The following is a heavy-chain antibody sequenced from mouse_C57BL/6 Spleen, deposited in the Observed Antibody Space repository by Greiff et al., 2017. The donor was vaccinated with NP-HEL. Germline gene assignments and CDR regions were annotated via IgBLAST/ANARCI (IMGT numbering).Heavy chain of an antibody. CDR2: IYPGNSDT. D-gene: IGHD1-1*01. Sequence: EVQLQQSGTVLARPGASVKMSCKTSGYTFTSYWMHWVKQRPGQGLEWIGAIYPGNSDTSYNQKFKGKAKLTAVTSASTAYMELSSLTNEDSAVYYCTRALKNYGSSYLFDYWGQGTTLTVSS. J-gene: IGHJ2*01. CDR1: GYTFTSYW. V-gene: IGHV1-5*01. CDR3: TRALKNYGSSYLFDY.